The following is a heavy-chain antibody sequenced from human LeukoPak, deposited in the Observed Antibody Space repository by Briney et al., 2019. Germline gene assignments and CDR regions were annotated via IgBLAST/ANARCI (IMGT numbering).Heavy chain of an antibody. CDR2: ISYDGSNT. Sequence: GRSLRLSCAASGFTFSSYGMHWVRQAPGKGLEWVAVISYDGSNTYYADSVQGRFTISRDNSKNTLYLQVNSLRSDDTAVYYCARYPLSYSGNWHYYFDYWGQGTLVTVSS. J-gene: IGHJ4*02. D-gene: IGHD6-13*01. CDR3: ARYPLSYSGNWHYYFDY. V-gene: IGHV3-30*03. CDR1: GFTFSSYG.